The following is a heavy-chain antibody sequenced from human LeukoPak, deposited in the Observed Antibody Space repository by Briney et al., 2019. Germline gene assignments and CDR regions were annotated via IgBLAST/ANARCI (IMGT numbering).Heavy chain of an antibody. Sequence: ASVKVSCKASGYTFTSYDINWVRQATGQGLEWMGWMNPNSGNTGYVQKFQGRVTMTRNTSISTAYMELSSLRSEDTAVYYCARGRYCSGGSCYSYYYYGMDVWGQGTTVTVSS. CDR1: GYTFTSYD. D-gene: IGHD2-15*01. V-gene: IGHV1-8*01. CDR3: ARGRYCSGGSCYSYYYYGMDV. CDR2: MNPNSGNT. J-gene: IGHJ6*02.